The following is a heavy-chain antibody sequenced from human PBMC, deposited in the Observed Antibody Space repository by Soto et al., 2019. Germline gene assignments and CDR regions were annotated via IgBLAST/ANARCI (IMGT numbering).Heavy chain of an antibody. D-gene: IGHD3-22*01. Sequence: KVSCKASGYTFTNHYIHWVRQAPGQGLEWMGIINPSGGSTNYLQKFQGRITMTRDTSTSTVYMELSSLRSEDTAVYFCARADYYDSSGFYYDCWGQGSLVTVSS. V-gene: IGHV1-46*01. J-gene: IGHJ4*02. CDR3: ARADYYDSSGFYYDC. CDR2: INPSGGST. CDR1: GYTFTNHY.